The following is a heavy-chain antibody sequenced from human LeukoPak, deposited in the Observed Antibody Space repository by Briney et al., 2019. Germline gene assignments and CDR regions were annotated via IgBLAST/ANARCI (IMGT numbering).Heavy chain of an antibody. CDR3: VRALGDY. D-gene: IGHD3-16*01. Sequence: GGSLRLSCAASGFTFSDHWMYWVRQAPGKGLVSVSHINTDGTTTNYADSVKGRFTTSRDNAKNTLYLQMNSLRAEDTAVYYCVRALGDYWGQGTLVTVSS. CDR2: INTDGTTT. CDR1: GFTFSDHW. V-gene: IGHV3-74*01. J-gene: IGHJ4*02.